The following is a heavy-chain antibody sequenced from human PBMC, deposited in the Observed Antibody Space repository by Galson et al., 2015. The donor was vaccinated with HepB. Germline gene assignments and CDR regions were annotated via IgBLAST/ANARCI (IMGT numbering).Heavy chain of an antibody. J-gene: IGHJ4*02. CDR2: IKPDGSEG. V-gene: IGHV3-7*01. Sequence: SLRLSCAASEFTFNSYWMSWVRQAPGKGLEWVANIKPDGSEGYYVDSVRGRFTISRDNAKNSLYLQMNSLRAEDTAVYYCARVPLGALAGPFDYWGQGTLVTVSS. CDR3: ARVPLGALAGPFDY. D-gene: IGHD6-19*01. CDR1: EFTFNSYW.